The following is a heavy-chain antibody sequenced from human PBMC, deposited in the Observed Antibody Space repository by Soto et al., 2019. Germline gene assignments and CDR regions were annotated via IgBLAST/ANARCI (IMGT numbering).Heavy chain of an antibody. D-gene: IGHD3-22*01. CDR1: GGSLSSYY. CDR3: AIVEGSFYYDSTPIAY. CDR2: IYTSGST. Sequence: QVQLQESGPGLVKPSETLSLTCTVSGGSLSSYYWSWIRQPAGKGLEWIGRIYTSGSTNYNPSLKRRVTMSVDTSKNQVSLKLSSVTAADTAVYYCAIVEGSFYYDSTPIAYWGHRTLVTVSS. J-gene: IGHJ4*01. V-gene: IGHV4-4*07.